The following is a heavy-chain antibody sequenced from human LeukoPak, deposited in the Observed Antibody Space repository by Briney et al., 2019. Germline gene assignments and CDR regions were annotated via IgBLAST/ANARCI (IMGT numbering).Heavy chain of an antibody. V-gene: IGHV3-23*01. Sequence: GGSLRLSCAASGFTFSNYAMSWVRQAPGKGLEWVSGVSDSGRSAYYADSVQGRFIISRDNSKNTLYLQMNSLRVEDTAAYFCAQNQWEFPAWGQGTLVTVCS. CDR2: VSDSGRSA. J-gene: IGHJ5*02. CDR3: AQNQWEFPA. CDR1: GFTFSNYA. D-gene: IGHD1-26*01.